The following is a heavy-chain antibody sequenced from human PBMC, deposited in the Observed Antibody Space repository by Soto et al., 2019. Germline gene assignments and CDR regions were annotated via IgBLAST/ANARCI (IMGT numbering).Heavy chain of an antibody. V-gene: IGHV3-30-3*01. Sequence: PGGSLRLSCAASGFTFSSYAMHWFRQAPGKGLEWVAVISYDGSNKYYADSVKGRFTISRDNSKNTLYLQMNSLRAEDTAVYYCAREVTVTTIRLNPGYGMDVWGQGTTVTVSS. CDR2: ISYDGSNK. J-gene: IGHJ6*02. D-gene: IGHD4-17*01. CDR3: AREVTVTTIRLNPGYGMDV. CDR1: GFTFSSYA.